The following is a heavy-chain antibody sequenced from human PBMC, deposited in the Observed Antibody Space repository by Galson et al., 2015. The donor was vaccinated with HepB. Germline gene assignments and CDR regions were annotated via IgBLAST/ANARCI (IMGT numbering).Heavy chain of an antibody. D-gene: IGHD3-22*01. V-gene: IGHV3-21*01. J-gene: IGHJ3*02. Sequence: SLRLSCAASGFTFSSYSMNWVRQAPGKGLEWVSSISSSSSYIYYADSVKGRFTISRDNAKNSLYLQMNSLRAEDTAVYYCARDGSSGYQGAFDIWGQGTMVTVSS. CDR1: GFTFSSYS. CDR3: ARDGSSGYQGAFDI. CDR2: ISSSSSYI.